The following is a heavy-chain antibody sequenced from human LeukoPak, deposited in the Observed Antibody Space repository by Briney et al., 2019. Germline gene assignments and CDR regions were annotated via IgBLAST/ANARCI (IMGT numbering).Heavy chain of an antibody. J-gene: IGHJ4*02. Sequence: PSETLSLTCTVSGGSISSYYWSWIRQPAGKGLEWIGRIYTSGSTNYNPSLKSRVTMSVDTSKNQFSLKLSSVTAADTAVYYCAREPEVGRWFGDSPQRGYFDYWGQGTLVTVSS. CDR2: IYTSGST. D-gene: IGHD3-10*01. CDR1: GGSISSYY. V-gene: IGHV4-4*07. CDR3: AREPEVGRWFGDSPQRGYFDY.